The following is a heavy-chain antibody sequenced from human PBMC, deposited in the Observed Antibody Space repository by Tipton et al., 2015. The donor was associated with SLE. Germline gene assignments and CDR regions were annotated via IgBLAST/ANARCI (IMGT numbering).Heavy chain of an antibody. J-gene: IGHJ3*02. CDR1: GGSISIYY. V-gene: IGHV4-59*01. CDR3: ARELMVVRGLSRRDAFDI. Sequence: TLSLTCTVSGGSISIYYWSWIRQPPGKGLEWIGYIYYSGGTNSNPSLRSRVTISIDISKNQFSLTLSSVTAADTAVYYCARELMVVRGLSRRDAFDIWGQGAMVTVSS. CDR2: IYYSGGT. D-gene: IGHD3-10*01.